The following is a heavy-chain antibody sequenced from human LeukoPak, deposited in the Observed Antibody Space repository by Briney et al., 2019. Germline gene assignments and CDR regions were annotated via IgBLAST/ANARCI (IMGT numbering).Heavy chain of an antibody. CDR1: GGTFSSYA. D-gene: IGHD3-22*01. J-gene: IGHJ4*02. CDR3: ARGDSSGYPFDY. V-gene: IGHV1-69*05. Sequence: SVKVSCKASGGTFSSYAIIWVRQAPGQGLEWMGGIIPIFGTANYAQKFQGRVTITTDESTSTAYMELSSLRSEDTAVYYCARGDSSGYPFDYWGQGTLVTVSS. CDR2: IIPIFGTA.